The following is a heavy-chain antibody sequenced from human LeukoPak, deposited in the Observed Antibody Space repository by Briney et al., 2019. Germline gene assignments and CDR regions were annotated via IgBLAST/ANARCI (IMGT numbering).Heavy chain of an antibody. Sequence: PGGSLRLSCAASGFTFSSYSMNWVRQAPGKGLEWVSYISSSSSTIYYADSVKGRFTISRDNANNSLYLQMNSLTAEDTAVYYCARGVRDYVWGSYRPLDYWGQGTQVTVSS. CDR2: ISSSSSTI. V-gene: IGHV3-48*01. D-gene: IGHD3-16*02. J-gene: IGHJ4*02. CDR3: ARGVRDYVWGSYRPLDY. CDR1: GFTFSSYS.